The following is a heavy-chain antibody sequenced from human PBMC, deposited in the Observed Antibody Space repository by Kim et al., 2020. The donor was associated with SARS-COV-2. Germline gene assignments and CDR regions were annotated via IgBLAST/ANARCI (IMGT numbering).Heavy chain of an antibody. Sequence: SPSFQGQVTISADTSISTAYLQWSRLKAWDTAMYYCARHKDTSSSSAFDIWGQGTMVTVSS. J-gene: IGHJ3*02. V-gene: IGHV5-51*01. CDR3: ARHKDTSSSSAFDI. D-gene: IGHD6-6*01.